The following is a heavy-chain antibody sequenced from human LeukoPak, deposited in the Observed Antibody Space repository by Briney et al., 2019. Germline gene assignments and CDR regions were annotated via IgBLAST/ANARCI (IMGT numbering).Heavy chain of an antibody. CDR2: IFYSGST. CDR3: ARESRRSYCNEY. CDR1: GGSIANYY. J-gene: IGHJ4*02. D-gene: IGHD3-10*01. Sequence: PSETLSLTCTVSGGSIANYYWSWLRQPPGKGLEWIGYIFYSGSTNYNPSLKSRVTMSVDTSKNQFSLKLSSVTAADTAVYYCARESRRSYCNEYWGQGTLVTVSS. V-gene: IGHV4-59*12.